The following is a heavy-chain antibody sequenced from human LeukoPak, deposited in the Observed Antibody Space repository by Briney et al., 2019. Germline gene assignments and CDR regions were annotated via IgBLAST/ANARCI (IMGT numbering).Heavy chain of an antibody. V-gene: IGHV3-30*04. CDR2: ISYDGNVR. CDR1: GFTFSRYG. J-gene: IGHJ5*02. CDR3: ARGVDNSGWFVH. Sequence: PGGSLRLSCAASGFTFSRYGINWVRQAPGKGPEWVAFISYDGNVRYHADFVEGRFTISRDNSKNTLYLQMSSLRPDDTAVYYCARGVDNSGWFVHWGQGTLVTVSS. D-gene: IGHD3-22*01.